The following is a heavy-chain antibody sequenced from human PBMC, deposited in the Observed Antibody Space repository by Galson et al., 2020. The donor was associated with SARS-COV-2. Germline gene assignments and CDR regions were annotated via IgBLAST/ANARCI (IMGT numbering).Heavy chain of an antibody. V-gene: IGHV2-70*01. CDR1: GFSLTTGGMY. D-gene: IGHD3-10*01. Sequence: SGPTLVKPTQTLTLTCTFSGFSLTTGGMYVTWIRQPPGKALEWLALIGWDDDRYYSTSLKTRLTISKDTSKNHVVLTLTNMDPVDTATYYCARIPDLGSGSGDGFDFWGPGTMVTVSS. J-gene: IGHJ3*01. CDR3: ARIPDLGSGSGDGFDF. CDR2: IGWDDDR.